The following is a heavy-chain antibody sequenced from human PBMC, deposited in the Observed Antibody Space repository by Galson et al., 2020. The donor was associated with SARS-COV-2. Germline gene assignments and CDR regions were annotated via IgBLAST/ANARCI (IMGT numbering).Heavy chain of an antibody. J-gene: IGHJ6*02. CDR2: IIPIFGTA. CDR1: GGTFSSHA. Sequence: SVKVSCKASGGTFSSHAISWVRQAPGQGLEWMGGIIPIFGTANYAQKFQGRVTITADESTSTAYMELSSLRSEDTAVYYCARGPLAVAEEDYGMDVWGQGTTVTVSS. V-gene: IGHV1-69*13. D-gene: IGHD6-19*01. CDR3: ARGPLAVAEEDYGMDV.